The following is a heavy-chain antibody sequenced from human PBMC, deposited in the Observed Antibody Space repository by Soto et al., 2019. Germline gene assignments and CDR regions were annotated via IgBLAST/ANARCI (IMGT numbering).Heavy chain of an antibody. J-gene: IGHJ4*02. CDR3: ARIHWTQSSLDY. D-gene: IGHD6-19*01. V-gene: IGHV4-30-2*01. CDR1: GGSIDSGAYS. Sequence: QLQLQESGSRLVKPSETLSLTCAVSGGSIDSGAYSLSWIRQPPGKGLEWIGYVTHTGTAYSIPSLSGRLTLSVDSSQTQFSLKLTSVTAADSAVYYCARIHWTQSSLDYWGRGILVTVSS. CDR2: VTHTGTA.